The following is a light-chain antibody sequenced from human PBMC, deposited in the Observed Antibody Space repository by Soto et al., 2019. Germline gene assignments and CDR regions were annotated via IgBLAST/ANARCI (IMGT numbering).Light chain of an antibody. CDR2: KGS. J-gene: IGKJ4*01. CDR3: QQYNSYSPVT. Sequence: DIQMTQSPSTLSASVGDRVTITCRASQSISSWLAWYQQKPGKAPKLLIYKGSSLESGVPSRFSGSGSGTEFTLTISSLQPDDFATYYCQQYNSYSPVTFGGGTKVEIK. V-gene: IGKV1-5*03. CDR1: QSISSW.